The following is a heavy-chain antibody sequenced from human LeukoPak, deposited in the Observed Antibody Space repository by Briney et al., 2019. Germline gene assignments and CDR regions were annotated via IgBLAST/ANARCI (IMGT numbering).Heavy chain of an antibody. CDR3: ARDQVLYQLLNNWFDP. V-gene: IGHV1-18*01. CDR1: GYTFTSYG. Sequence: ASVKVSCKASGYTFTSYGISWVRQAPGQGLEWMGWISAYNGNTNYAQKLQGRVTMTTDTSTSTAYMELRSLRSDDTAVYYCARDQVLYQLLNNWFDPWGQGTLVTVSS. D-gene: IGHD2-2*01. J-gene: IGHJ5*02. CDR2: ISAYNGNT.